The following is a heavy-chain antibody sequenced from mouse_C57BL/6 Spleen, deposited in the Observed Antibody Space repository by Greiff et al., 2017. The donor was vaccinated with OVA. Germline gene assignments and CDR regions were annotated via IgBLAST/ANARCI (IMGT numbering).Heavy chain of an antibody. CDR2: ISYDGSN. Sequence: VQLKESGPGLVKPSQSLSLTCSVTGYSITSGYYWNWIRQFPGNKLEWMGYISYDGSNNYNPSLKNRISITRDTSKNQFFLKLNSVTTEDTATYYCARGDGYFDVWGTGTTVTVSS. V-gene: IGHV3-6*01. CDR3: ARGDGYFDV. CDR1: GYSITSGYY. J-gene: IGHJ1*03.